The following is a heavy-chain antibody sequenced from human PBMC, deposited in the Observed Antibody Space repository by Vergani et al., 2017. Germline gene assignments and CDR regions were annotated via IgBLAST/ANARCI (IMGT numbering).Heavy chain of an antibody. CDR3: ARHDAGVTAFDY. CDR2: IYYSGST. CDR1: GGSISSSSYY. D-gene: IGHD2-21*02. V-gene: IGHV4-39*01. Sequence: QLQLQESGPGLVKPSETLSLTCTVSGGSISSSSYYWGWIRQPPGKGLEWIGSIYYSGSTYYNPSLKSRVTISVDTSKNQFSLKLSSVTAADTAVYYCARHDAGVTAFDYWGQGTLVTVSS. J-gene: IGHJ4*02.